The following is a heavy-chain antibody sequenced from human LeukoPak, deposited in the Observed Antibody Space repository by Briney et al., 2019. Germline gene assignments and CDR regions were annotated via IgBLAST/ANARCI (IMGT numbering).Heavy chain of an antibody. CDR2: ISSSGSTI. Sequence: GGSLRLSCAASGFTFSDYYMSWTRQAPGKGLEWVSYISSSGSTIYYADSVKGRFTISRDNAKNSLYLQMNSLRAEDTAVYYCARPDYCSSTSCPYYYYGMDVWGQGTTVTVSS. CDR3: ARPDYCSSTSCPYYYYGMDV. J-gene: IGHJ6*02. CDR1: GFTFSDYY. V-gene: IGHV3-11*01. D-gene: IGHD2-2*01.